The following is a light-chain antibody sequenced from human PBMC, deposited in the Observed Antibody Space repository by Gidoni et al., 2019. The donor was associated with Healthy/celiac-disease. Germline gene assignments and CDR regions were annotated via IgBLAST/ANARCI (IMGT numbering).Light chain of an antibody. CDR3: QQSYSTPFT. CDR1: QSISSY. V-gene: IGKV1-39*01. Sequence: DSKMTQSPSSLSASVGDRVTITCRASQSISSYLNWYQQKPGKAPKLLIYAASSLQSGVPSRFSGSVSGTDFTLTISSLQPEDFATYYCQQSYSTPFTFXPXTKVDIK. CDR2: AAS. J-gene: IGKJ3*01.